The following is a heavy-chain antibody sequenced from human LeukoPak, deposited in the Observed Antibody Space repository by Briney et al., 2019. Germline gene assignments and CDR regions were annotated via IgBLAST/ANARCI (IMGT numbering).Heavy chain of an antibody. V-gene: IGHV3-11*01. J-gene: IGHJ4*02. D-gene: IGHD3-10*01. CDR3: ASQIHYYGSGSYYNEDY. Sequence: GGSLRLSCAASGFTFSDYYMTWIRQAPGKGLEWLSYISGSGSIINYADSVKGRFTISRDNAKNSLYLQMNSLRAEDTAVYYCASQIHYYGSGSYYNEDYWGQGTLVTVSS. CDR1: GFTFSDYY. CDR2: ISGSGSII.